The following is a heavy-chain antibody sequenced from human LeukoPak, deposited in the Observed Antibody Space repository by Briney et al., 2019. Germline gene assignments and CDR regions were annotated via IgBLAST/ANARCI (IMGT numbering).Heavy chain of an antibody. J-gene: IGHJ4*02. CDR1: GFTFSSYA. CDR2: ISGSGGST. D-gene: IGHD6-19*01. Sequence: GGSLRLSCAASGFTFSSYAMSWVRQAPGKGLEWVSAISGSGGSTYYADSVKGRFTISRDNSKNTLYLQMNSLRAEDTAVYYCAKGDQAAGIAVASGFDYWGQGTLVTVSS. CDR3: AKGDQAAGIAVASGFDY. V-gene: IGHV3-23*01.